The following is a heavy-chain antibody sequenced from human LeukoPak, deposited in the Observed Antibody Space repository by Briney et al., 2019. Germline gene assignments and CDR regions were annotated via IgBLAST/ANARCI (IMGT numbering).Heavy chain of an antibody. V-gene: IGHV3-11*03. CDR3: ARYGYGYGKPIDY. CDR2: ISDSSGNT. Sequence: GGSLRLSCAASGFTFSDYYMAWIRLAPGNGLECVSYISDSSGNTNYADSVKGLFTISRDNAKNSLYLQMNRLRVEDTAVYYCARYGYGYGKPIDYWGQGTLVTVSP. CDR1: GFTFSDYY. D-gene: IGHD5-18*01. J-gene: IGHJ4*02.